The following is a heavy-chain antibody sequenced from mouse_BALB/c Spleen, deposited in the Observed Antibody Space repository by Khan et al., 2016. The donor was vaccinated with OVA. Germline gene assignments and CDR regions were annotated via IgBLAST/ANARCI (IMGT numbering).Heavy chain of an antibody. D-gene: IGHD3-1*01. Sequence: VQLKESGPGLVKPSQSLSLTCSVTGYSITSGYFWNWIRQFPGNELEWMGYIRFDGSNNYNPSLSNRISITRDTSKNQFFLKLTSVTPEDTSTYYCARGGSSGPAWFTYWGHGTLVTVSA. J-gene: IGHJ3*01. CDR1: GYSITSGYF. V-gene: IGHV3-6*02. CDR3: ARGGSSGPAWFTY. CDR2: IRFDGSN.